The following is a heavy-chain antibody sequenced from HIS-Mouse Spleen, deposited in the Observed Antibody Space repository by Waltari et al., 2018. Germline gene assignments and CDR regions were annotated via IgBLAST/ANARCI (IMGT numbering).Heavy chain of an antibody. CDR1: GGSFSGYY. Sequence: QVQLQQWGAGLLKPSETLSLTCAVYGGSFSGYYWSWIRQPPGKGLEWIGEINHSGSTNSQPSRKCRVTISVDTSKNQFSLKLSSVTAADTAVYYCARERYYGSGSDYWGQGTLVTVSS. V-gene: IGHV4-34*01. J-gene: IGHJ4*02. D-gene: IGHD3-10*01. CDR2: INHSGST. CDR3: ARERYYGSGSDY.